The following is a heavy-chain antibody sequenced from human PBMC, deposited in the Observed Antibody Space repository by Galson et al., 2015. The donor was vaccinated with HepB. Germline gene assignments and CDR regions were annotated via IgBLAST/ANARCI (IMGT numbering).Heavy chain of an antibody. V-gene: IGHV3-30*18. Sequence: SLRLSCAASGFTFSSYGMHWVRQAPGKGLEWVAVISYDGSNKYYADSVKGRFTISRDNSKNTLYLQMNSLRAEDTAVYYCAKDSYDYVWGSYPGGGRYFDYWGPGTLVTVSS. J-gene: IGHJ4*02. CDR3: AKDSYDYVWGSYPGGGRYFDY. CDR1: GFTFSSYG. D-gene: IGHD3-16*02. CDR2: ISYDGSNK.